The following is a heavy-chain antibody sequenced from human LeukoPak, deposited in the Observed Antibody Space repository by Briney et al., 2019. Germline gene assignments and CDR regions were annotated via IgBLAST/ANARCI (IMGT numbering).Heavy chain of an antibody. CDR3: ARPARTNWFYYYGIDV. D-gene: IGHD1-1*01. CDR1: GYTFSSFY. V-gene: IGHV1-46*01. CDR2: INPSGDRT. J-gene: IGHJ6*02. Sequence: ASVKLSCNASGYTFSSFYMHWVRQAPGQGPEWMGIINPSGDRTTYAQKFQGTVNMTTDTSTSTFYMDLSSLRSDDTAVYYCARPARTNWFYYYGIDVWGPGTTVTVSS.